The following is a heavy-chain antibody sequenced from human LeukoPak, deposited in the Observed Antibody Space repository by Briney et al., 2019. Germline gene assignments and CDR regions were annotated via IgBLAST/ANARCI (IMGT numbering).Heavy chain of an antibody. J-gene: IGHJ4*02. CDR1: GYTFIAYW. Sequence: GESLKISCEGSGYTFIAYWIAWVRQTPGKGLEWMGVIYPSDSDTRYSPSFQGQVTISADKSISTAYLQWSSLKASDTAMYYCARSAYDSSGYYPYYFDYWGQGTLVTVSS. V-gene: IGHV5-51*01. D-gene: IGHD3-22*01. CDR2: IYPSDSDT. CDR3: ARSAYDSSGYYPYYFDY.